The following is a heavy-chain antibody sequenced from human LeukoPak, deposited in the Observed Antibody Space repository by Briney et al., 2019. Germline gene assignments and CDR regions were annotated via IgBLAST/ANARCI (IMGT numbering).Heavy chain of an antibody. Sequence: GASVKVSCKASGYTFIDYYIHWARQAPGQGLEWMGWINPNSGGTNYGQKFQGRVTMTRDTSISTAYMELSRLISDETAVYYCARIRYYYGSGSYSLGYWGQGTLVTVSS. D-gene: IGHD3-10*01. CDR3: ARIRYYYGSGSYSLGY. CDR1: GYTFIDYY. J-gene: IGHJ4*02. V-gene: IGHV1-2*02. CDR2: INPNSGGT.